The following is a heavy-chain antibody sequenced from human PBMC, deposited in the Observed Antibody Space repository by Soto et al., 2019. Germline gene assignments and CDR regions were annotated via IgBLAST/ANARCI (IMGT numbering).Heavy chain of an antibody. CDR3: ARARRDYYDSSGYFHYYDY. D-gene: IGHD3-22*01. V-gene: IGHV1-3*01. CDR2: INAGNGNT. J-gene: IGHJ4*02. Sequence: ASVKVSCKASGYTFTSYAMHWVRQAPGQRLEWMGWINAGNGNTKYSQKFQGRVTITRDTSASTAYMELSSLRSEDTAVYYCARARRDYYDSSGYFHYYDYWGQGTLVTVSS. CDR1: GYTFTSYA.